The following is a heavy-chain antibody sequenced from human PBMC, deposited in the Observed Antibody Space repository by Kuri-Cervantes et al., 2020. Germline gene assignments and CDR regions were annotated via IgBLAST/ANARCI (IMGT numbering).Heavy chain of an antibody. CDR3: ARKSSGWYGIDY. D-gene: IGHD6-19*01. Sequence: SETLSLTCAVYDGSFSVYYWNWIRQPPGKGLEWIGSIYYSGSTYYNPSLKSRVTISVDTSKNQFSLKLSSVTAADTAVYYCARKSSGWYGIDYWGQGTLVTVSS. J-gene: IGHJ4*02. CDR2: IYYSGST. CDR1: DGSFSVYY. V-gene: IGHV4-34*01.